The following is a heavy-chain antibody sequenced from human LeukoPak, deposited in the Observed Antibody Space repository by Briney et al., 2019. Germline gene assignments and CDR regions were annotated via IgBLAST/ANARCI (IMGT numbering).Heavy chain of an antibody. CDR2: IYYSGST. J-gene: IGHJ4*02. CDR3: ANARQWLAFDY. V-gene: IGHV4-59*01. CDR1: GGSISSYY. Sequence: SETLSLTCTVSGGSISSYYWSWIRQPPGKGLEWIGNIYYSGSTNYNPSLKSRVTISIDTSKNQFSLKLNSVTAADTAVYYCANARQWLAFDYWGQGTLVTVSS. D-gene: IGHD6-19*01.